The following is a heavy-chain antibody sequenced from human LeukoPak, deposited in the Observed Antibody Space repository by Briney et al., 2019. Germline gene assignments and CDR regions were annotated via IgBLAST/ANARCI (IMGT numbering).Heavy chain of an antibody. D-gene: IGHD6-6*01. J-gene: IGHJ5*02. Sequence: GGSLRLSCAASGFTFSSYWMSWVRQAPGKGLEWVANIKQDGSEKYYVDSVKGRFTISRDNAKNSLHLQMNSLRAEDTAVYYCAREALRRPFDPWGQGTLVTVS. CDR3: AREALRRPFDP. V-gene: IGHV3-7*03. CDR1: GFTFSSYW. CDR2: IKQDGSEK.